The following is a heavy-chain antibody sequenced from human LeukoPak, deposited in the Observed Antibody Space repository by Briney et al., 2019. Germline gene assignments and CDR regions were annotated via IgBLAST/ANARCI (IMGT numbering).Heavy chain of an antibody. CDR2: INHSGST. CDR3: ARVPVDYDFWSGYPTSLYYFAY. Sequence: NPSETLSLTCAVYGGSFSGYYWSWIRQPPGKGLEWIGKINHSGSTNYNPSLRSRVAISVDTSKNQFSQKLSSVTAADTAMYYCARVPVDYDFWSGYPTSLYYFAYWGQGTLVTVPS. D-gene: IGHD3-3*01. V-gene: IGHV4-34*01. CDR1: GGSFSGYY. J-gene: IGHJ4*02.